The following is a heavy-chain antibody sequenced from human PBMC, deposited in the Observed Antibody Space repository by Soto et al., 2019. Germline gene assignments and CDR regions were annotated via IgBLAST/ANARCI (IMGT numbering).Heavy chain of an antibody. CDR1: GFTFSSYG. V-gene: IGHV3-30*03. J-gene: IGHJ4*02. CDR2: ISYDGSNK. D-gene: IGHD5-18*01. CDR3: ARANTAMVDY. Sequence: QVQLVESGGGVVQPGRSLRLSCAASGFTFSSYGMHWVRQAPGKGLEWVAVISYDGSNKYYADSVKGRFTISRDNSKKTRYLQMNSLRAEDTAVYYCARANTAMVDYWGQGTLVTVSS.